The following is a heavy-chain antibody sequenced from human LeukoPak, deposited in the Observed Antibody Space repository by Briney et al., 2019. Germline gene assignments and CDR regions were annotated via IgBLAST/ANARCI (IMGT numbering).Heavy chain of an antibody. CDR1: GFTFSDYY. Sequence: GGSLRLSCAASGFTFSDYYMSWIRQAPGKGLEWVSYISSSGSTIYYADSVKGRFTISRDNAKNSLYLQMNSLRAEDTAVYYCARGDYDILTGYWSHAFDIWGQGTMVTVSS. J-gene: IGHJ3*02. CDR3: ARGDYDILTGYWSHAFDI. D-gene: IGHD3-9*01. CDR2: ISSSGSTI. V-gene: IGHV3-11*01.